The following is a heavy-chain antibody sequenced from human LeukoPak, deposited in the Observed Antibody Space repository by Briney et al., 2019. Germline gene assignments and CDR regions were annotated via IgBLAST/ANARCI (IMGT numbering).Heavy chain of an antibody. CDR1: GGSISSGGYY. D-gene: IGHD2-15*01. J-gene: IGHJ4*02. V-gene: IGHV4-31*03. CDR3: AREVEYRSGGSCYSYYFDY. CDR2: IYYSGST. Sequence: NPSETLSLTCTVSGGSISSGGYYWSWIRQHPGKGLEWIGYIYYSGSTYYNPSLKSRVTISVDTSKNQFSLKLSSVTAADTAVYYCAREVEYRSGGSCYSYYFDYWGQGTLVTVSS.